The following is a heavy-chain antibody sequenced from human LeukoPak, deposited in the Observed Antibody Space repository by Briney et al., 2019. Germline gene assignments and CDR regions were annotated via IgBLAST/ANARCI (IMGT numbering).Heavy chain of an antibody. CDR3: ARVFTINRGDYYYYMDV. CDR1: GGSITNYY. D-gene: IGHD5-24*01. V-gene: IGHV4-59*01. Sequence: PSETLSLTCTVSGGSITNYYWTWIRQSPGKGLEWIGYVYYRGSNDFNPSSKSRVTISVDASMSQLSLNLRSVTAADTAVYFCARVFTINRGDYYYYMDVWGKGIKVIVSS. CDR2: VYYRGSN. J-gene: IGHJ6*03.